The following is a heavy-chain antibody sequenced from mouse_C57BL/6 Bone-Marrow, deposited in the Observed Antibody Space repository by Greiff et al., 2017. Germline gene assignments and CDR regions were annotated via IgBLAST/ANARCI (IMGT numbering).Heavy chain of an antibody. V-gene: IGHV5-6*01. J-gene: IGHJ4*01. CDR3: ASSWDY. CDR2: ISSGGSYT. Sequence: EVKVVESGGDLVKPGGSLKLSCAASGFTFSSYGMSWVRQTPDKRLEWVATISSGGSYTYYPDSVKGRFTISRDNAKNTLYLQVSSLKSEDTAMYYCASSWDYWGQGTSVTVSS. CDR1: GFTFSSYG.